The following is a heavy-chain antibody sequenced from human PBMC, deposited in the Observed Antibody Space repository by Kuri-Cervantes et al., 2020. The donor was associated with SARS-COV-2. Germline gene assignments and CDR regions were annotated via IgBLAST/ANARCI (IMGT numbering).Heavy chain of an antibody. D-gene: IGHD3-16*01. Sequence: SQTLSLTCAVYGGSFSGYYWSWIRQPPGKGLEWIGEINHSGSTNYNPSLKSRVTISVDTSKNQFSLKLGSVTAADTAVYYCARGRSFVGNWGQGTLVTVSS. CDR3: ARGRSFVGN. J-gene: IGHJ4*02. CDR1: GGSFSGYY. CDR2: INHSGST. V-gene: IGHV4-34*01.